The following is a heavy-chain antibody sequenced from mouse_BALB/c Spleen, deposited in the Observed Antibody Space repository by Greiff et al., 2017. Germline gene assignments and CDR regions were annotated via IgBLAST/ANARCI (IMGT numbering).Heavy chain of an antibody. J-gene: IGHJ2*01. CDR1: GFTFSSFG. Sequence: EVKLVESGGGLVQPGGSRKLSCAASGFTFSSFGMHWVRQAPEKGLEWVAYISSGSSTIYYADTVKGRFTISRDNPKNTLFLQMTSLRSEDTAMYYCARSGYYGDYWGQGTTLTVSS. CDR3: ARSGYYGDY. CDR2: ISSGSSTI. V-gene: IGHV5-17*02. D-gene: IGHD1-1*01.